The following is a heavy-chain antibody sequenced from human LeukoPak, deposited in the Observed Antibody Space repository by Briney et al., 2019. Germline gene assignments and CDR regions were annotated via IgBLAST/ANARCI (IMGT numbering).Heavy chain of an antibody. CDR1: GGSFSGYY. D-gene: IGHD3-16*01. CDR2: INHSGST. CDR3: ARARRGDRYYYYYYMDV. Sequence: SSETLSLTCAVYGGSFSGYYWSWIRQPPGKGLEWIGEINHSGSTNYNPSLKSRVTISVDTSKNQFSLKLSSVTAADTAVYYCARARRGDRYYYYYYMDVWGKGTTVTVSS. V-gene: IGHV4-34*01. J-gene: IGHJ6*03.